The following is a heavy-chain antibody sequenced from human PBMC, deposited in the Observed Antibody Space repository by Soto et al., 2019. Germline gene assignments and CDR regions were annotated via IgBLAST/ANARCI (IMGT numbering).Heavy chain of an antibody. V-gene: IGHV4-39*01. Sequence: SETLSLTCTVSGGSISSSSYYWGWIRQPPGKGLEWIGSIYYSGSTYYNPSLKSRVTISVDTSKNQFSLKLSSVTAADTAVYYCARSSSVFLDLFDPWGQGTLVTVSS. CDR1: GGSISSSSYY. CDR2: IYYSGST. CDR3: ARSSSVFLDLFDP. J-gene: IGHJ5*02. D-gene: IGHD6-6*01.